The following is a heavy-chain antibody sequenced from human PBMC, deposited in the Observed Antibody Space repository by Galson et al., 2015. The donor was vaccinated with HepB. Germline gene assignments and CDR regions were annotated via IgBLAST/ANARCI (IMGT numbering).Heavy chain of an antibody. J-gene: IGHJ6*03. D-gene: IGHD3-10*01. CDR3: ARGLHYYGSGRIYYYMDV. V-gene: IGHV1-8*01. Sequence: SVKVSCKASGYTFTSYDINWVRQATGQGLEWMGWMNPNSGNTGYAQKFQGRVSLTRNTSISTAYMELSSLRSEDTAVYYCARGLHYYGSGRIYYYMDVWGKGTTVTVSS. CDR1: GYTFTSYD. CDR2: MNPNSGNT.